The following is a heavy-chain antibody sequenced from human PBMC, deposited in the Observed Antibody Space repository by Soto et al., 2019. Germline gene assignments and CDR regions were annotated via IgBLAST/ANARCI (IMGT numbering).Heavy chain of an antibody. D-gene: IGHD3-10*01. CDR3: ASSYGSGYRAFDY. CDR2: INPILSMS. V-gene: IGHV1-69*02. Sequence: QVQLVQSGAEVKKPGSSVRVSCKASGDTFSFYSINWVRQAPGLGLEWMGRINPILSMSNYAQRFQGRVTLTADKPTSTAYMELSSLRSEDTARYYCASSYGSGYRAFDYWGQGALVTVSS. J-gene: IGHJ4*02. CDR1: GDTFSFYS.